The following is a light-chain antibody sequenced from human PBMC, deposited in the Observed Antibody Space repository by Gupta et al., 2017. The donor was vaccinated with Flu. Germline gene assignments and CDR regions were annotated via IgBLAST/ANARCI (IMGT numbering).Light chain of an antibody. CDR3: LQDASPVYN. CDR2: AAS. CDR1: QSINNY. J-gene: IGKJ2*01. V-gene: IGKV1-39*01. Sequence: DIQMTQSPSSLSASVGDRVTITCRPSQSINNYLNWYQQKPGKAPKVLIYAASTLYRGVPSRFSGGGSGTEFTLTISRLQPEDFATYYCLQDASPVYNCGQGTKLEIK.